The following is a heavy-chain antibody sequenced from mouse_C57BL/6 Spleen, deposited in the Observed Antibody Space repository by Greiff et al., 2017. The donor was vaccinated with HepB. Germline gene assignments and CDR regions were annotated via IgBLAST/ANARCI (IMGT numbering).Heavy chain of an antibody. D-gene: IGHD3-1*01. J-gene: IGHJ4*01. Sequence: EVKLMESGGGLVKPGGSLKLSCAASGFTFSDYGMHWVRQAPEKGLEWVAYISSGSSTIYYADTVKGRFTISRDNAKNTLFLQMTSLRSEDTAMYYCAREPGRLWAMDYWGQGTSVTVSS. CDR1: GFTFSDYG. V-gene: IGHV5-17*01. CDR2: ISSGSSTI. CDR3: AREPGRLWAMDY.